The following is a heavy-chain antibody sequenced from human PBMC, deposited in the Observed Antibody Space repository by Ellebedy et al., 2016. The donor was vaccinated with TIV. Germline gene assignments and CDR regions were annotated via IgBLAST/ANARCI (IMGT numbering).Heavy chain of an antibody. CDR2: ISAYNGNT. CDR3: ARRNVELLTVEDYYYYMDV. D-gene: IGHD2-15*01. Sequence: ASVKVSCKASGYTFTSYGISWVRQAPGQGLEWIGWISAYNGNTNYAQKLQGRVTMATDTSTSTAYMELRSLRSDDTAVYYCARRNVELLTVEDYYYYMDVWGKGTTVTVSS. CDR1: GYTFTSYG. J-gene: IGHJ6*03. V-gene: IGHV1-18*04.